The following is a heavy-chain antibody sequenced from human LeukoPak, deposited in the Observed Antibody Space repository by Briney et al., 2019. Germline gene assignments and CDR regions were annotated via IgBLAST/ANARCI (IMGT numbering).Heavy chain of an antibody. CDR2: ISSSSSYI. Sequence: GGSLRLSCAASGFTFSSYSMNWVRQAPGKGLEWVSSISSSSSYIYYADSVKGRFTISRDNAKNSLYLQMNSLRAEDTAVYYCARDLAYHYDSSGYSGHGYWGQGTLVTVSS. CDR1: GFTFSSYS. V-gene: IGHV3-21*01. CDR3: ARDLAYHYDSSGYSGHGY. D-gene: IGHD3-22*01. J-gene: IGHJ4*02.